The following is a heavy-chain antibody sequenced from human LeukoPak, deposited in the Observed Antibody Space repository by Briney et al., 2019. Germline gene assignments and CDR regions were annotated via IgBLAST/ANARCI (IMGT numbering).Heavy chain of an antibody. D-gene: IGHD3-22*01. CDR2: MCYTGST. CDR3: ARVNYYDSSGAYYYMDV. Sequence: SETLSLTCNVSGAPTSSYYWSWIRQAPGKGLEWIGSMCYTGSTYYNPSLKSRVTISIDTSKSQFSLKLSSVTAADTDVYYCARVNYYDSSGAYYYMDVWGRGTTVTVSS. J-gene: IGHJ6*03. V-gene: IGHV4-59*12. CDR1: GAPTSSYY.